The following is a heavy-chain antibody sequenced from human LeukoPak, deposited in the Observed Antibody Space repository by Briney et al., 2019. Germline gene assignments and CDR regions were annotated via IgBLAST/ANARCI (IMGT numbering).Heavy chain of an antibody. CDR2: MYIGGRT. D-gene: IGHD6-19*01. J-gene: IGHJ6*03. CDR3: AREGIAVADTYYYYYMDV. Sequence: SETLSLTCTASGGSISSYYWSWIRQPAGKGLEWIGRMYIGGRTTYNPSLKSRVTISLETTENQFSLRLRSVTAADTAVYYCAREGIAVADTYYYYYMDVWGKGTWVTVSS. V-gene: IGHV4-4*07. CDR1: GGSISSYY.